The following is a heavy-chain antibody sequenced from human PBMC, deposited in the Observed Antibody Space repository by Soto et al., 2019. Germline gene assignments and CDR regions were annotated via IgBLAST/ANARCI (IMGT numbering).Heavy chain of an antibody. J-gene: IGHJ4*02. CDR2: LYYGRSA. V-gene: IGHV4-59*01. CDR1: GDSISSYY. D-gene: IGHD3-22*01. CDR3: ALRSMAVVPDY. Sequence: QVQLQESGPGLVKPSETLSLTCAVSGDSISSYYCMWIRQPPGKGLESIGYLYYGRSANYNPSLKRRVTLTVDTSTTHCSLTLSSMTAADTAVYYCALRSMAVVPDYWGQGTLVTVSS.